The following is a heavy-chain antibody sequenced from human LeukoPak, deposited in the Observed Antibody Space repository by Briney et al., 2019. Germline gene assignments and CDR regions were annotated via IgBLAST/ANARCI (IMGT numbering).Heavy chain of an antibody. V-gene: IGHV3-48*03. CDR1: GFTLSSYE. Sequence: GGSLRLSCAASGFTLSSYEMNWVRQAPGKGLEWVSYISSSGSTIYYADSVEGRFTISRDNAKNSLYLQMNSLRAEDTAVYYCARDSDGGRREGAFDIWGQGTMVTVSS. CDR2: ISSSGSTI. D-gene: IGHD1-26*01. CDR3: ARDSDGGRREGAFDI. J-gene: IGHJ3*02.